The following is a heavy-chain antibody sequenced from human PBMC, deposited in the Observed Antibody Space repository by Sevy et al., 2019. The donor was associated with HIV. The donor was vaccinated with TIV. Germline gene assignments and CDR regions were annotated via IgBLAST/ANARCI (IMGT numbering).Heavy chain of an antibody. V-gene: IGHV3-30-3*01. Sequence: GGSLRLSCAASGFTFSNYDMHWVRQAPGKGLEWVAVISHDGNYKNYADSVKVRFTIPRDDFKNTLYLKMSSLRPEDTAVYFCARLFSCGGDCYYLDYWGQGALVTVSS. J-gene: IGHJ4*02. CDR2: ISHDGNYK. D-gene: IGHD2-21*02. CDR1: GFTFSNYD. CDR3: ARLFSCGGDCYYLDY.